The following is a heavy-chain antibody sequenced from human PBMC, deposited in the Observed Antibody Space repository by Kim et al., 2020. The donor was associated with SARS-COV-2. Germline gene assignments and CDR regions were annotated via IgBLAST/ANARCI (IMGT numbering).Heavy chain of an antibody. J-gene: IGHJ6*03. Sequence: ASVKVSCKASGYTFTSYGISWVRQAPGQGLEWMGWISAYNGNTNYAQKLQGRVTMTTDTSTSTAYMELRSLRSDDTAVYYCARLGGQNRRITMVRGVINTLYYMDVWGKGTTVTVSS. CDR1: GYTFTSYG. D-gene: IGHD3-10*01. V-gene: IGHV1-18*01. CDR3: ARLGGQNRRITMVRGVINTLYYMDV. CDR2: ISAYNGNT.